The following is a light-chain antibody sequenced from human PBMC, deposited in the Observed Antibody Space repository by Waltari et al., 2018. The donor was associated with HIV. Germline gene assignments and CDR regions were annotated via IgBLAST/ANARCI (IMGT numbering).Light chain of an antibody. CDR3: QTWGAGIVV. V-gene: IGLV4-69*01. J-gene: IGLJ2*01. Sequence: QLVLTQSPSASASLGASVKLTCTLSSAHTIYAISWHQQQPEQGPRDLMKLNSDGSHRKGDGIPDRFSGSASGAERYLTISNVQSEDEGTYYCQTWGAGIVVFGGGTRLSVL. CDR1: SAHTIYA. CDR2: LNSDGSH.